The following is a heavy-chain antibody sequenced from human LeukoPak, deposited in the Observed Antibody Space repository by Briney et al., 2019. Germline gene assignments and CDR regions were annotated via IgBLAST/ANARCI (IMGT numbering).Heavy chain of an antibody. Sequence: GASLRLSCAASGFTFSSYAMSWVRQAPGKGLEWVSAISGSGGSTYHADSVKGRFTISRDKSKNTVYLQMNSLRGEDTAVCYCAKDRGYSGYSDAFDIWGQGTMVTVSS. D-gene: IGHD5-12*01. J-gene: IGHJ3*02. CDR1: GFTFSSYA. V-gene: IGHV3-23*01. CDR2: ISGSGGST. CDR3: AKDRGYSGYSDAFDI.